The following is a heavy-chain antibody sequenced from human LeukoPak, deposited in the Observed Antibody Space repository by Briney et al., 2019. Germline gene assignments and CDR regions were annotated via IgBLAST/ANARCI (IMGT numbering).Heavy chain of an antibody. CDR3: AKDLDVGSSSGYPDRDY. V-gene: IGHV3-23*01. Sequence: GGSLRLSCAASGFTFSSYAMSWVHQAPGKGLEWVSAISGSGGSTYYADSVKGRFTISRDNSKNTLYLQMNSLRAEDTAVYYCAKDLDVGSSSGYPDRDYWGQGTLVTVSS. D-gene: IGHD3-22*01. CDR2: ISGSGGST. J-gene: IGHJ4*02. CDR1: GFTFSSYA.